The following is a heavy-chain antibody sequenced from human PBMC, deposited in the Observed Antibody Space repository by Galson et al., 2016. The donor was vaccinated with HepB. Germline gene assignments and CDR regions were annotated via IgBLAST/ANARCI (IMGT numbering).Heavy chain of an antibody. CDR3: ARGPPRAGPVGYYNGMDV. V-gene: IGHV1-69*13. CDR2: IIPILGTT. CDR1: GGTFSRNA. D-gene: IGHD3-3*01. J-gene: IGHJ6*02. Sequence: VKVSCKASGGTFSRNAFTWVRQAPGQGLEWMGGIIPILGTTNHAQKFQDRVTITADESTSTAYMELSSLRSEDTAVYYCARGPPRAGPVGYYNGMDVWGQGTTVSVSS.